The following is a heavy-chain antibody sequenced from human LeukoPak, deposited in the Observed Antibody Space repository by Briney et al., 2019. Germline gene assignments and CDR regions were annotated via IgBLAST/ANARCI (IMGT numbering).Heavy chain of an antibody. V-gene: IGHV3-49*04. J-gene: IGHJ4*02. Sequence: GGSLRLSCTTSGFTFGDYGFNWVRQAPGKGLEWVGFIRKKAHDWTPQYAASVQGRFTISRDDSKGIAYLEMGSLKTEDTAVYYCTRAGGYDNYLDYWGQGTPVTVSS. CDR2: IRKKAHDWTP. CDR1: GFTFGDYG. CDR3: TRAGGYDNYLDY. D-gene: IGHD5-12*01.